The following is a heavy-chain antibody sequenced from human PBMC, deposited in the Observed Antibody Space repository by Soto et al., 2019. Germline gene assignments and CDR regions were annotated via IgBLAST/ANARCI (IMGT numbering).Heavy chain of an antibody. CDR3: ARAGSGWPIDY. Sequence: QVQLQESGPGLVKPSETLSLTCTVSGGSISSYYWSWIRQPPGKGLEWIGYIYYSGSTNYNPSLKSRVTISVDTSKNQFSLKLSSVTAADTAVYYCARAGSGWPIDYWGQGTLVTVSS. CDR2: IYYSGST. V-gene: IGHV4-59*01. CDR1: GGSISSYY. D-gene: IGHD1-26*01. J-gene: IGHJ4*02.